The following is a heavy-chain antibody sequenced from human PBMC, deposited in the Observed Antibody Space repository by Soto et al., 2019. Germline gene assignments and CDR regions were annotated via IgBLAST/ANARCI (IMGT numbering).Heavy chain of an antibody. J-gene: IGHJ4*02. CDR1: GGSISRGVYY. CDR2: IIYTGST. CDR3: ARGAVTTEDY. V-gene: IGHV4-31*03. Sequence: SETLSLTCTVSGGSISRGVYYWIWIRQHPGKGLEWIGYIIYTGSTYYNPSLESRVTISVDTSKNQFSLNLSSVTAADTAVYYCARGAVTTEDYWGQGTLVTVSS. D-gene: IGHD4-17*01.